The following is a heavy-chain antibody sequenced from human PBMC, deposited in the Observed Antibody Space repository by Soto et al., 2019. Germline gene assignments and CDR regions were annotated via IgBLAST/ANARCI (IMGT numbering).Heavy chain of an antibody. D-gene: IGHD5-18*01. J-gene: IGHJ4*02. CDR2: IYSDGSGT. CDR1: GFTFSNFW. CDR3: ATLNSFGSDY. Sequence: VQLVESGGGLVKPGGSLRLSCAASGFTFSNFWMHWVRQAPGKGLVWVSRIYSDGSGTTYADSVKGRFTISRDNAKSTLYLQMNSLRAEDTAVYYCATLNSFGSDYWGRGTLVTVSS. V-gene: IGHV3-74*02.